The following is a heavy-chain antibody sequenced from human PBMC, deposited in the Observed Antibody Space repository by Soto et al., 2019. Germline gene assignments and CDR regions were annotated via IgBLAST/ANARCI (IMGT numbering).Heavy chain of an antibody. V-gene: IGHV4-30-2*01. CDR1: GGAISSGGYS. CDR2: IYHSGST. Sequence: QLQLQESGSGLVKPSQTLSLTCAVSGGAISSGGYSWSWLRQPPGKGLEWIGYIYHSGSTYYTPSLKSRVTISGDRSTNQFSLKLSSVTAADTAVYYGARVPSPLGQGTLVTVSS. J-gene: IGHJ5*02. CDR3: ARVPSP.